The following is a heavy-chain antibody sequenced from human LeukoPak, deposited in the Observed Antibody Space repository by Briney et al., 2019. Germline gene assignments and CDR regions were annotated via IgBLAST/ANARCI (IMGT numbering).Heavy chain of an antibody. CDR1: GGAFSNSG. V-gene: IGHV1-69*04. J-gene: IGHJ3*02. Sequence: SSVKVSCRPSGGAFSNSGFSWVRQAPGQGLEWMGRIVPILGIPNYAQKFQGRVTITADKSTNTAYMELSSLRSDDTAMYYCARDFRDDAFDIWGQGTMVTVS. CDR2: IVPILGIP. CDR3: ARDFRDDAFDI.